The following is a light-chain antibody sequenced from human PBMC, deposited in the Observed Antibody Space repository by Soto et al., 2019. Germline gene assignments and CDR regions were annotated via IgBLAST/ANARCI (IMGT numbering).Light chain of an antibody. CDR2: DVS. V-gene: IGLV2-14*03. CDR1: TSDFGIYNR. CDR3: SSFTSSSTWV. Sequence: QSALTQPASVSGSPGQSITISCTGTTSDFGIYNRVSWYQQHPGKAPTLMMNDVSNRPSGVSDRFSGSKSGDTASLTISGLQPEDEADYYRSSFTSSSTWVFGGGTKLTVL. J-gene: IGLJ3*02.